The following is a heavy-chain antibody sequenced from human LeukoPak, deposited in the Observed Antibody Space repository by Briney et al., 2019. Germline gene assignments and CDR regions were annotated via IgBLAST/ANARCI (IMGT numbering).Heavy chain of an antibody. J-gene: IGHJ4*02. CDR1: GFTFSSYA. CDR3: AIIEGLTYCGGDCYPGPFDY. Sequence: LPGGSLRLSCAASGFTFSSYAMSWVRQAPGKGLEWVSAISGSGGSTYYADSVKGRFTISRDNSKNTLYLQMNSLRAEDTAVYYCAIIEGLTYCGGDCYPGPFDYWGQGTLVTVSS. V-gene: IGHV3-23*01. CDR2: ISGSGGST. D-gene: IGHD2-21*02.